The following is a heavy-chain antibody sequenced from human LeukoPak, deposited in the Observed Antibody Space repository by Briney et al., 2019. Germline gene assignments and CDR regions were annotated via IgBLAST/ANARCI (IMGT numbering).Heavy chain of an antibody. CDR3: ASAYSSSVVDY. CDR1: GFTFSDYY. CDR2: ISSSGSTI. J-gene: IGHJ4*02. V-gene: IGHV3-11*04. D-gene: IGHD6-6*01. Sequence: GGSLRLSCAASGFTFSDYYMSWIRQAPGKGLEWVSYISSSGSTIYYADSVKGRFTISRDHAKNSLYLQMNSLRAEDTAVYYCASAYSSSVVDYWGQGTLVTVSS.